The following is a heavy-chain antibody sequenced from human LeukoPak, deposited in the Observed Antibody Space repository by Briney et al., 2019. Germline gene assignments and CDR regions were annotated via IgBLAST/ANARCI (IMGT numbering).Heavy chain of an antibody. Sequence: GGSLRLSCAASGFTFSDYYMSWIRQAPRKGLEWVSYISSSGSTIYYADSVKGRFTISRDNAKNSLYLQMNSLRAEDTAVYYCARVNSYGTFDYWGQGTLVTVSS. J-gene: IGHJ4*02. V-gene: IGHV3-11*04. CDR1: GFTFSDYY. CDR2: ISSSGSTI. CDR3: ARVNSYGTFDY. D-gene: IGHD5-18*01.